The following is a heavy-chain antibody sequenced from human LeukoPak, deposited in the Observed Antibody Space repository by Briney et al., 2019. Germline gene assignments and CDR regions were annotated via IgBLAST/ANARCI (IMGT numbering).Heavy chain of an antibody. D-gene: IGHD2-2*01. CDR1: GFNFSNHG. J-gene: IGHJ6*02. Sequence: GGALRLCCGASGFNFSNHGMQWVRQTPGKELGRVEALWYDGSNNYYAASVKGRFTISRDNSKNTLYLQMNSLRAEDTAVYYCAGGVPAYYYYGMDVWGQGTTVTVSS. CDR2: LWYDGSNN. CDR3: AGGVPAYYYYGMDV. V-gene: IGHV3-33*01.